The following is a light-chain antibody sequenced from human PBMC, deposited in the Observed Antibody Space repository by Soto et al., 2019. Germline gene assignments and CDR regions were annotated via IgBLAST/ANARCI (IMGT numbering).Light chain of an antibody. Sequence: QSALTQPASVSGSPGQSITISCTGTSSDVAFYNHVSWYQQHPGKAPKLLIYEVNNRPSGVSHRFSGSKSGNTASLTISGLQAEDEADYYCSSFARTNTYVFGTGTQLTVL. CDR2: EVN. V-gene: IGLV2-14*01. CDR3: SSFARTNTYV. J-gene: IGLJ1*01. CDR1: SSDVAFYNH.